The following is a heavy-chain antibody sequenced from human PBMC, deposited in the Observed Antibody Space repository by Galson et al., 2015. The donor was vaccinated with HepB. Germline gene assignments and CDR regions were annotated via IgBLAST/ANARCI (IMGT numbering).Heavy chain of an antibody. J-gene: IGHJ5*02. D-gene: IGHD3-16*01. V-gene: IGHV3-48*01. CDR3: ARDSRATFGEPNWFDP. Sequence: SLRLSCAASGFTFSRYNMNWVRQAPGKGLEWISFISATGTTIDYADSVRGRFTISRDNAKNSLFLQMNSLRAEDTAVYYCARDSRATFGEPNWFDPWGQGTLVTVPS. CDR1: GFTFSRYN. CDR2: ISATGTTI.